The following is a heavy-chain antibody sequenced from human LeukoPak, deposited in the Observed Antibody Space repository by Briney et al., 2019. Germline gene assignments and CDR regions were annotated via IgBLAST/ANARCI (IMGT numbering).Heavy chain of an antibody. CDR2: ISYDGSNK. V-gene: IGHV3-30-3*01. CDR3: APPIVVVVAADSG. Sequence: PPGRSLRLSCAASGFTFSSYAMHWVRQAPGKGLEWVAVISYDGSNKYYADSVKGRFTISRDNSKNTLYLQMNSLRAEDTAVYYCAPPIVVVVAADSGWGQGTLVTVSS. J-gene: IGHJ4*02. D-gene: IGHD2-15*01. CDR1: GFTFSSYA.